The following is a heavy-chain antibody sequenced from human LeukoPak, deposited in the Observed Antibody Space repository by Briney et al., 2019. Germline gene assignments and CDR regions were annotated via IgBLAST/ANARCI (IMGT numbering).Heavy chain of an antibody. D-gene: IGHD2-2*02. CDR3: ARAASTDYCSSTSCYMVPSAFDI. CDR2: ISAYNGNT. V-gene: IGHV1-18*01. CDR1: GYTFTSYG. J-gene: IGHJ3*02. Sequence: ASVKVSCKASGYTFTSYGISWVRQAPGQGLEWVGWISAYNGNTNYAQKLQGRVTMTTDTSTSTAYMELGSLRSDDTAVYYCARAASTDYCSSTSCYMVPSAFDIWGQGTMVTVSS.